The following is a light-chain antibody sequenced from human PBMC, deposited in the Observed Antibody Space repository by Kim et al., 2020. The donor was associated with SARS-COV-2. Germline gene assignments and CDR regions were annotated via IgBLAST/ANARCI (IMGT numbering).Light chain of an antibody. V-gene: IGLV3-19*01. CDR3: NSRDSSGNHPVV. Sequence: SSELTQDPAVSVALVQTVRITCQGDSLRSYYASWYQQKPGQAPVLVIYGKNNRPSGIPDRFSGSSSGNTASLTITGAQAEDEADYYCNSRDSSGNHPVVFGGGTQLTVL. CDR2: GKN. J-gene: IGLJ2*01. CDR1: SLRSYY.